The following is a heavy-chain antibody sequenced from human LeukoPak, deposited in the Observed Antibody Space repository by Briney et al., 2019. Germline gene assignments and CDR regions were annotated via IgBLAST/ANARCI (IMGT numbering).Heavy chain of an antibody. J-gene: IGHJ4*02. CDR3: ARDAPERSSSSSGPFDY. V-gene: IGHV3-30*02. CDR1: GFTFSSYG. CDR2: IRYDGSNK. D-gene: IGHD6-6*01. Sequence: HTGGSLRLSCAASGFTFSSYGMHWVRQAPGKVLEWVAFIRYDGSNKYYADSVKGRFTISRDNSKNTLYLQMNSLRAEDTAVYYCARDAPERSSSSSGPFDYWGQGTLVTVSS.